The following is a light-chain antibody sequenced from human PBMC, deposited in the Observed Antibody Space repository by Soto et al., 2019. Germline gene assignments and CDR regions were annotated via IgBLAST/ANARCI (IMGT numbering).Light chain of an antibody. CDR1: SSDVGGYNY. V-gene: IGLV2-14*01. J-gene: IGLJ3*02. CDR2: DVS. Sequence: QSVLTQPASVSGSPGQSITISCTGTSSDVGGYNYVSWYQQHPGKAPKLMIYDVSNLPSGVSNRFSGSKSGNTASLTISGLQAEDEADYYCSSYTSSSTSWVFGGGTKVTVL. CDR3: SSYTSSSTSWV.